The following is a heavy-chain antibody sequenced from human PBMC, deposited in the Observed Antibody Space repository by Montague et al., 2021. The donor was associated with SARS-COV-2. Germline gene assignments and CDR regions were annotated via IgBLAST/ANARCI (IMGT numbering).Heavy chain of an antibody. V-gene: IGHV3-30-3*01. CDR2: ISYDGSNK. J-gene: IGHJ6*02. D-gene: IGHD3-9*01. CDR3: ARGTHLHYDILTGSLFFGENYYYYGMDV. CDR1: GFTFSSYA. Sequence: SLRLSCAASGFTFSSYAMHWVRQAPGKGLEWVAVISYDGSNKYYADSVKGRFTTSRDNSKNTLYLQMNSLRAEDTAVYYCARGTHLHYDILTGSLFFGENYYYYGMDVWGQGTTVTVSS.